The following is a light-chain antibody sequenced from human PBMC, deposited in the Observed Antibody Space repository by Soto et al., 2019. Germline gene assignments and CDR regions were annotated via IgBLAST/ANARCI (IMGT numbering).Light chain of an antibody. CDR1: SSDVGGYNY. J-gene: IGLJ3*02. Sequence: ALTQPRSVSGSPGQSVTISCTGTSSDVGGYNYVSWYQQHPGKAPKLMIYDVSKRPSGVPDRFSGSKSGNTASLTISGLQAEDEADYYCCSYAGSYTGVFGGGTKLTVL. V-gene: IGLV2-11*01. CDR3: CSYAGSYTGV. CDR2: DVS.